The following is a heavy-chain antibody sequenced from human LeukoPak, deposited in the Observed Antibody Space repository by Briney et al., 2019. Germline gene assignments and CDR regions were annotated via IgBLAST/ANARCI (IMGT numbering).Heavy chain of an antibody. CDR1: GGSISSSSYF. D-gene: IGHD3-22*01. V-gene: IGHV4-39*07. CDR2: IYYSGST. CDR3: ARNYYDTRDAFDI. J-gene: IGHJ3*02. Sequence: SVTLSLTCAVSGGSISSSSYFWDWIRQPPGKGLEWIGSIYYSGSTYYNQSLKSRVTISVDTSKNQFSLKLSSVTAADTAVYYCARNYYDTRDAFDIWGQGTMVTVSS.